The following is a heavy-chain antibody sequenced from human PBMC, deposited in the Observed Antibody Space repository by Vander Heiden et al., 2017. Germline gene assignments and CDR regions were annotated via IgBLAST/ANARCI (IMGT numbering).Heavy chain of an antibody. Sequence: EVQLVESGGGLVQPGRSLRLSCAASGFTFDDYAMHWVRQAPGKGLEWVSGISWNSGSIGYADSVKGRFTISRDNAKNSLYLQMNSLRAEDTALYYCAKGGRAVASHNFDYWGQGTLVTVSS. V-gene: IGHV3-9*01. D-gene: IGHD6-19*01. CDR3: AKGGRAVASHNFDY. J-gene: IGHJ4*02. CDR2: ISWNSGSI. CDR1: GFTFDDYA.